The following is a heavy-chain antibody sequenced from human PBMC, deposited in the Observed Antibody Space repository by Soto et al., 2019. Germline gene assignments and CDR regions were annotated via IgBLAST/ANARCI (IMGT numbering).Heavy chain of an antibody. V-gene: IGHV3-23*01. J-gene: IGHJ5*02. D-gene: IGHD2-15*01. CDR1: GFTFSNYA. CDR2: ITGSGGST. Sequence: EMQLLESGGGLVQRGGSLRLSCGASGFTFSNYAMTWVRQAPGKGLEWVSSITGSGGSTYYADSVKGRFTISRDNSKNTLYLQMNSLRDEYTAEYYCAQCPYCGGSCYYHPWGQGILVTVSS. CDR3: AQCPYCGGSCYYHP.